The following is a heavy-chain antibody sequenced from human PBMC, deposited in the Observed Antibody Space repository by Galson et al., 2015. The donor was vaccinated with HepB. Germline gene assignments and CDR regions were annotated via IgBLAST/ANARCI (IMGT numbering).Heavy chain of an antibody. D-gene: IGHD3-10*01. CDR2: INHSGST. Sequence: ETLSLTCAVYGGSFSGYYWSWIRQPPGKGLEWIGEINHSGSTNYNPSLKSRVTISVDTSKNQFSLKLSSVTAADTAVYYCARGGGNGDYYGSGGNDPWGQGTLVTVSS. CDR1: GGSFSGYY. V-gene: IGHV4-34*01. CDR3: ARGGGNGDYYGSGGNDP. J-gene: IGHJ5*02.